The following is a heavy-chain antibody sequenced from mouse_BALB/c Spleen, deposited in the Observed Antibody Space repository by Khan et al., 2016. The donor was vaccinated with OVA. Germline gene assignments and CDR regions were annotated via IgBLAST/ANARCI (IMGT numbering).Heavy chain of an antibody. D-gene: IGHD1-2*01. J-gene: IGHJ2*01. V-gene: IGHV9-2-1*01. CDR3: AFITTATVGY. CDR2: INTETGEP. Sequence: QIQLVQSGPELKKPGETVKISCKASGYTFTDYSMHWVKQAPGKGLKWMGWINTETGEPTYADDFKGRFAFSLETSASTAYFQINNHKNEETTTYFSAFITTATVGYWGQGTTLTVSS. CDR1: GYTFTDYS.